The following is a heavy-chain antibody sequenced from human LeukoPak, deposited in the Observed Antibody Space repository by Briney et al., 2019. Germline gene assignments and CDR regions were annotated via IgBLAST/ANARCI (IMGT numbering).Heavy chain of an antibody. CDR1: GYTFTGYY. Sequence: ASMKVSCKASGYTFTGYYMHWVRQAPGQGLEWMGWINPNSGGTNYAQKFQGRVTMTRDTSISTAYMELSRLRSDDTAVYYCAGLRWLRFTPHYYYGMDVWGQGTTVTVSS. V-gene: IGHV1-2*02. D-gene: IGHD5-12*01. CDR2: INPNSGGT. CDR3: AGLRWLRFTPHYYYGMDV. J-gene: IGHJ6*02.